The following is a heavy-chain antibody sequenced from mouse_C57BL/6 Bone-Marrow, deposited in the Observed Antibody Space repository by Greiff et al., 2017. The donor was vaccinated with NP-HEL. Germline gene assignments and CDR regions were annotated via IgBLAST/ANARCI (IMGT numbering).Heavy chain of an antibody. CDR3: ARGGYYGNYLVYFDY. CDR1: GYTFTSYW. CDR2: IYPSDSET. Sequence: QVQLQQPGAELVRPGSSVKLSCKASGYTFTSYWMDWVKQRPGLGLEWIGNIYPSDSETHYNQKFKDKATLTVDKSSSTAYMQLSSLTSEDSAVYYCARGGYYGNYLVYFDYWGQGTTLTVSS. D-gene: IGHD2-1*01. J-gene: IGHJ2*01. V-gene: IGHV1-61*01.